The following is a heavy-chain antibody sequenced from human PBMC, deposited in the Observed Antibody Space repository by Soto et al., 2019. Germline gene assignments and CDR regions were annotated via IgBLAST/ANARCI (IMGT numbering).Heavy chain of an antibody. V-gene: IGHV3-23*01. CDR1: GFTFSSYP. D-gene: IGHD5-18*01. J-gene: IGHJ4*02. CDR3: VKGISYGYDVLDY. CDR2: ISGSGGSI. Sequence: DVQLLESGGDLVQPGESLRLSCVASGFTFSSYPMNWVGQAPGMGLEWVSTISGSGGSIYYADSVKGRFAISRDNSKNTLFLQMSSLRVEDTAIYYCVKGISYGYDVLDYWGQGTLVTVSS.